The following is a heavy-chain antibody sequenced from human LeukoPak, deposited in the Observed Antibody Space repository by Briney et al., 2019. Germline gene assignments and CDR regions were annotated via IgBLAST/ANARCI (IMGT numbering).Heavy chain of an antibody. CDR1: GGSISGSSYY. Sequence: SETLSLTCTVSGGSISGSSYYWGWIRQPPGKGLEWIGSFYYSGITYYNPSLKSRVTISVDTSKNQFSLKLSSVTAADTAVYYCAKTYYDILTGYGGPYYMDVWGKGTTVTVSS. D-gene: IGHD3-9*01. CDR2: FYYSGIT. J-gene: IGHJ6*03. V-gene: IGHV4-39*07. CDR3: AKTYYDILTGYGGPYYMDV.